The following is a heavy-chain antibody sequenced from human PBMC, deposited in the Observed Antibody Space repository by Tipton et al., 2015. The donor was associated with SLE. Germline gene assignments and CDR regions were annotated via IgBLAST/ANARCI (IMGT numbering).Heavy chain of an antibody. J-gene: IGHJ6*02. CDR1: GFTFSSYG. Sequence: GSLRLSCAASGFTFSSYGMHWVRQAPGKGLEWVAFIRYDGSNKYYADSVKGRFTISRDNSKNSLYLQMNSLRAEDTALYYCALGYSSGGRDYYYYGMDVWGQGTTVTVSS. CDR2: IRYDGSNK. CDR3: ALGYSSGGRDYYYYGMDV. D-gene: IGHD6-19*01. V-gene: IGHV3-30*02.